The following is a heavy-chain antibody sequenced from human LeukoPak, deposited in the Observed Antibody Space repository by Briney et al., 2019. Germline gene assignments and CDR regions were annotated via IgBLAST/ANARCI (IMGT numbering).Heavy chain of an antibody. D-gene: IGHD3-22*01. J-gene: IGHJ4*02. CDR2: IYYDGST. V-gene: IGHV4-59*01. Sequence: SETLSLTCTVSGGSISSYYWSWIRQPPGKGLEWIGYIYYDGSTNYNSSLKSRVTISVDTSKNQFSLKLSSVTAADTAVYFCARDAISAYYYDSSGPDYWGQGTLVTVSS. CDR3: ARDAISAYYYDSSGPDY. CDR1: GGSISSYY.